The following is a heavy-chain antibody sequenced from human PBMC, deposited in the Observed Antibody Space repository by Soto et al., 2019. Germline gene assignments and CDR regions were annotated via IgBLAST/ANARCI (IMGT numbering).Heavy chain of an antibody. V-gene: IGHV1-18*01. CDR2: IRVYNGST. CDR3: ARDPVGGNWFDP. Sequence: QVQLVQSGAEVKKPGASVKVSCKASGYTFTSYGISWVRQAPGQGLEWMGWIRVYNGSTKDSQKPQGRVTMTTDTSTGTAHMELRSLRSDATAVYYCARDPVGGNWFDPWGQGTLVTVSS. J-gene: IGHJ5*02. D-gene: IGHD1-26*01. CDR1: GYTFTSYG.